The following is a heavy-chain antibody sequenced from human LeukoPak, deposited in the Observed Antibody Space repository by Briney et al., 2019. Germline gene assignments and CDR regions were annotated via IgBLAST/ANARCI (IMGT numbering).Heavy chain of an antibody. V-gene: IGHV3-15*07. CDR2: IRSKIDGGAT. D-gene: IGHD3-9*01. Sequence: PGGSLRLSCAASGFNVNNAWMSWVRQAPGKGLEWVGRIRSKIDGGATDYAAPVKGRFTISRDDSKNTLYLQINSLKIEDTAMYYCAILTGYYRSLGYRGQGTLVTVSS. J-gene: IGHJ4*02. CDR3: AILTGYYRSLGY. CDR1: GFNVNNAW.